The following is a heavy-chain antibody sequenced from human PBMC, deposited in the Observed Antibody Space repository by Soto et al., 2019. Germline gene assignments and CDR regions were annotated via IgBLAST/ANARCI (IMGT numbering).Heavy chain of an antibody. J-gene: IGHJ6*02. CDR1: GFTFSSYE. CDR2: ISSSGSTI. CDR3: ARDQEAGSFFPYYYGMDV. V-gene: IGHV3-48*03. Sequence: LRLSCSTSGFTFSSYEMNWVRQAPGKGLEWVSYISSSGSTIYYADSVKGRSTISRDNAKNSLYLQMDSLRAEDTAVYYCARDQEAGSFFPYYYGMDVWGQGTTVTVSS. D-gene: IGHD6-13*01.